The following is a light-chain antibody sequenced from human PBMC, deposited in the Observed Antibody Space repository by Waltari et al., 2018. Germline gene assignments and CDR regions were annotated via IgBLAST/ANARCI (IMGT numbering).Light chain of an antibody. CDR3: QAWDSSTGV. Sequence: SYVLTQPPSVSVSPGQPASITCSGDELGDKYACWFQQKPGQSPALVIYQDSKGPSGIPERFSGSNSGNTATLTISGTQAMDEADYYCQAWDSSTGVFGGGTKLTVL. CDR1: ELGDKY. J-gene: IGLJ3*02. CDR2: QDS. V-gene: IGLV3-1*01.